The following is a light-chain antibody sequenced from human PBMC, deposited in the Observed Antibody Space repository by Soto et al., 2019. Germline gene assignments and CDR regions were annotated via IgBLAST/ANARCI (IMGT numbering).Light chain of an antibody. CDR2: SNN. V-gene: IGLV1-44*01. J-gene: IGLJ1*01. Sequence: QSVLTQPPSASGTPGQRVTISCSGSSSNIGSNTVNWYQQLPGTAPKLLIYSNNQRPSGVPDRFSGSKSGTSASLAISGLQSEAEADYYCSSFTTSRAYVFGVGTKLTVL. CDR1: SSNIGSNT. CDR3: SSFTTSRAYV.